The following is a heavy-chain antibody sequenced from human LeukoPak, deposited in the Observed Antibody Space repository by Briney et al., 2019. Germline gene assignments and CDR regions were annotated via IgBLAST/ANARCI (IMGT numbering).Heavy chain of an antibody. J-gene: IGHJ5*02. CDR1: GGSISSCY. D-gene: IGHD2-2*01. V-gene: IGHV4-4*07. Sequence: SETLSLTCTVSGGSISSCYWSWIRQPAGKGLEWIGRIYTSGSTNYNPSLKSRVTISVDTSKNQFSPKLSSVTAADTAVYYCARDRPGPARGWFDPWGQGTLVTVSS. CDR2: IYTSGST. CDR3: ARDRPGPARGWFDP.